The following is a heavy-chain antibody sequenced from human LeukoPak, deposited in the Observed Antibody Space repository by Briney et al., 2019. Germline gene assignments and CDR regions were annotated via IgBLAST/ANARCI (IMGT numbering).Heavy chain of an antibody. CDR1: GFTFSSYS. Sequence: QPGGSLRLSCAASGFTFSSYSMNWVRQAPGKGLEWVAVIWYDGSNKYYADSVRGRFTISRDNSKNTLYLQMNSLRAEDTAVYYCAKEYGDYNNWYFDLWGRGTLVTVSS. V-gene: IGHV3-33*06. CDR3: AKEYGDYNNWYFDL. CDR2: IWYDGSNK. J-gene: IGHJ2*01. D-gene: IGHD4-17*01.